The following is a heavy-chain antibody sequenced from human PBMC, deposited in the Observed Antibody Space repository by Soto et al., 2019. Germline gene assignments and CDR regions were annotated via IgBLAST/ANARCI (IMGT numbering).Heavy chain of an antibody. D-gene: IGHD2-21*01. J-gene: IGHJ6*03. CDR1: GYTFTSYD. V-gene: IGHV1-8*01. CDR2: MNPNSGNT. Sequence: ASVKVSCKASGYTFTSYDINWVRQATGQGLEWMGWMNPNSGNTGYAQKFQGRVTMTRNTSISTAYMELSSLRSEDTAVYYCAIGGLWVDPTSGYYYYYMDVWGKGTTVTVSS. CDR3: AIGGLWVDPTSGYYYYYMDV.